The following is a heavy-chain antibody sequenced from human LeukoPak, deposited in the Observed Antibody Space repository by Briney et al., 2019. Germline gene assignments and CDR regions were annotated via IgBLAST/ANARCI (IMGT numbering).Heavy chain of an antibody. Sequence: SETLSLTCTVSGGSISTSGYYWGWIRQPPEKGLEWIGSVYYSGTSYYNPSLKSRVTISVDTSKNQFSLKLTSVTAADTAVYYCARSYDSSGGFDYWGQGTLVTVSS. CDR3: ARSYDSSGGFDY. CDR1: GGSISTSGYY. V-gene: IGHV4-39*01. CDR2: VYYSGTS. D-gene: IGHD3-22*01. J-gene: IGHJ4*02.